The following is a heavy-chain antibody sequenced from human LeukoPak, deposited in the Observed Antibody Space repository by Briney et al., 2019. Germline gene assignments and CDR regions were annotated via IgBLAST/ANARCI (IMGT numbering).Heavy chain of an antibody. CDR3: ARDGGYCGGDCYSPRGWFDP. CDR2: IHYRGST. V-gene: IGHV4-30-4*01. Sequence: SQTLSLTCTVSGGSISSGDYYWSWIRQPPGKGLEWIGYIHYRGSTYYNPSLKSRVTISVDTSKNQFSLKLSSVTAADTAVYYCARDGGYCGGDCYSPRGWFDPWGQGTLVTVSS. CDR1: GGSISSGDYY. J-gene: IGHJ5*02. D-gene: IGHD2-21*02.